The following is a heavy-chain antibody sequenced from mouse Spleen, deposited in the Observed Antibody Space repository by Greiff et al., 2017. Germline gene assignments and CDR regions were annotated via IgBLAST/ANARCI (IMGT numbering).Heavy chain of an antibody. V-gene: IGHV1-66*01. Sequence: VQLQQSGPELVKPGASVKISCKASGYSFTSYYIHWVKQRPGQGLEWIGWIYPGSGNTKYNEKFKGKATLTADTSSSTAYMQLSSLTSEDSAVYYCARDGKDYFDYWGQGTTLTVSS. J-gene: IGHJ2*01. CDR1: GYSFTSYY. D-gene: IGHD2-3*01. CDR3: ARDGKDYFDY. CDR2: IYPGSGNT.